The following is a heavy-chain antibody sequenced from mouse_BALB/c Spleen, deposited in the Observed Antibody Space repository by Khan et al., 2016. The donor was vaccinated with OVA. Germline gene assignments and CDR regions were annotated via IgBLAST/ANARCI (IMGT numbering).Heavy chain of an antibody. J-gene: IGHJ3*01. CDR3: ANHGSSSAWLTY. CDR2: INPSTGYT. CDR1: GYTFTSYW. V-gene: IGHV1-7*01. D-gene: IGHD1-1*01. Sequence: QVRLQQSGAELAKPGASVKMSCKASGYTFTSYWMHWVKQRPGQGLEWIGYINPSTGYTEYNQRFKEKATLTADKSSSTAYMQLSSLTSEESAVYYCANHGSSSAWLTYWGQGTLVTVSA.